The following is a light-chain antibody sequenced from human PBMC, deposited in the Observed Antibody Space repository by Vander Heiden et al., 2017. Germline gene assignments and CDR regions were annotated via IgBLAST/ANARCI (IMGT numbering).Light chain of an antibody. CDR2: AAS. CDR3: QQSYSTPVA. V-gene: IGKV1-39*01. CDR1: QSIGSY. Sequence: DIQMPHSPSSLSASVGDRVTITCRASQSIGSYLIWYQQKPGKAPKLLIYAASSLQSGVPSRFSGSGSGTDFTLTIGSLQPEDFATYYCQQSYSTPVAFGPGTKVEIK. J-gene: IGKJ1*01.